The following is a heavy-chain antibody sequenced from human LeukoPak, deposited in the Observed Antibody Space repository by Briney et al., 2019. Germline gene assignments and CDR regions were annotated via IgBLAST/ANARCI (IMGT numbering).Heavy chain of an antibody. CDR3: AKTNGYYDY. CDR2: IIGGGDTT. V-gene: IGHV3-23*01. Sequence: GGSLRLSCAASGFTFSNNGMSWVRQSPRRGLEWVSGIIGGGDTTYYAESVKGRFTISRDNSKNTPFLQMNSLTAEETAVYYCAKTNGYYDYWGQGTLVAVSS. J-gene: IGHJ4*02. D-gene: IGHD3-22*01. CDR1: GFTFSNNG.